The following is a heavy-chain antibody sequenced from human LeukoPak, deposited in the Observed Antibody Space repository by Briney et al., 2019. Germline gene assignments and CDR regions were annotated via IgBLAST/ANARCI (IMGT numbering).Heavy chain of an antibody. D-gene: IGHD2-21*01. J-gene: IGHJ4*02. CDR3: AKVAVAYCGGDCYTEFDY. CDR1: GFTFSSYA. V-gene: IGHV3-23*01. Sequence: GGSLRLSCAASGFTFSSYAMSWVRQAPGKGLEWVSAISGSGGSTYYADSVKGRFTISRDNSKNTLYLQMNSLRAEDTAVYYCAKVAVAYCGGDCYTEFDYWGQGTLVTVSS. CDR2: ISGSGGST.